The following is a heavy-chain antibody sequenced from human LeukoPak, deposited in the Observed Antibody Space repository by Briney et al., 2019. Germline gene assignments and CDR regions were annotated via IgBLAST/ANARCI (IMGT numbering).Heavy chain of an antibody. J-gene: IGHJ4*02. Sequence: ASVTVSCKASGYTFISYGISWVRQAPGQGLEWMGWISAYNGNTNYAQKLQGRVTMTTDTSTSTAYMELRSLRSDDTAVYYCARVSGSHYYFDYWGQGTLVTVSS. CDR2: ISAYNGNT. D-gene: IGHD1-26*01. CDR1: GYTFISYG. V-gene: IGHV1-18*01. CDR3: ARVSGSHYYFDY.